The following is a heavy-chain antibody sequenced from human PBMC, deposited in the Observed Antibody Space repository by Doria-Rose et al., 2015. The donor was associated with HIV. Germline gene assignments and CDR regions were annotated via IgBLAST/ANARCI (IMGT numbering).Heavy chain of an antibody. CDR2: IFSDDER. CDR1: GVSLSSPGMG. J-gene: IGHJ4*02. Sequence: QVTLKESGPVLVKPTETLTLTCTVSGVSLSSPGMGVSWIRQPPGKALEWLANIFSDDERSYKTSLKSRLTISSDTSKGQVVLTMTDMDPVDTATYYCARIKSSRWYHKYYFDFWGQGTLAIVSA. D-gene: IGHD6-13*01. V-gene: IGHV2-26*01. CDR3: ARIKSSRWYHKYYFDF.